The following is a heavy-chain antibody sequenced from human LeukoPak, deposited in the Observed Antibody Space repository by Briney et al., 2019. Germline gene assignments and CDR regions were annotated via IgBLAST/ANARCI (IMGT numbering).Heavy chain of an antibody. V-gene: IGHV4-38-2*02. D-gene: IGHD1-26*01. CDR3: ARGREGHFDY. CDR2: IYHSGST. Sequence: SETLSLTCTVSGYSISSGYYWGWIRQPPGKGLEWIGSIYHSGSTYYNPSLKSRVTISVDTSKNQFSLKLSSVTAADTAVYYCARGREGHFDYWGQGTLVTVSS. J-gene: IGHJ4*02. CDR1: GYSISSGYY.